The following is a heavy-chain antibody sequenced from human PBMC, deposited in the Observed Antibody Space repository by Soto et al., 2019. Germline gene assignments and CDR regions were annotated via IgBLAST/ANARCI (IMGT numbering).Heavy chain of an antibody. D-gene: IGHD6-13*01. J-gene: IGHJ4*02. CDR2: IKSKTDGGTT. CDR3: TTGLGQQELAFDY. Sequence: EVQLVESGGGLVKPGGSLRLSCTDSGFTFNNAWLSWVRQAPGKGLEWVGRIKSKTDGGTTDYAAPVKGRFTISRDDSENMLYLQMNSLKTEDTAVYYCTTGLGQQELAFDYWGQGTLLTVSS. CDR1: GFTFNNAW. V-gene: IGHV3-15*01.